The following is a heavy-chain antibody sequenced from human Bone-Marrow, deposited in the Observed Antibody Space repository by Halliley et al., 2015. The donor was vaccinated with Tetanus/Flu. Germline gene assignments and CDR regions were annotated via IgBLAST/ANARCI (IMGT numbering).Heavy chain of an antibody. D-gene: IGHD6-19*01. CDR1: GYTFTSYW. V-gene: IGHV5-51*03. Sequence: QLVQSGAEVKKPGESLKISCKGSGYTFTSYWIVWVRQMPGRGLEWVGITYPGGSNTRYSPSFQGQVTISADKSIRTAYLQWSSLQAADTAVYYCARRIAVANTGHYFDYWGQGTLVTVSS. J-gene: IGHJ4*02. CDR3: ARRIAVANTGHYFDY. CDR2: TYPGGSNT.